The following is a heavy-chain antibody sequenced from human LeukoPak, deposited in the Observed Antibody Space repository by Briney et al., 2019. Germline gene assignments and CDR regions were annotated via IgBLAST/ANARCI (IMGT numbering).Heavy chain of an antibody. J-gene: IGHJ6*03. V-gene: IGHV3-53*01. D-gene: IGHD2/OR15-2a*01. CDR2: IYSGGST. CDR3: ATGRGYFAIHYYMDV. Sequence: GGSLRLSCAASGFTVSSNYMSWVRQAPGKGLEWVSVIYSGGSTYYADSVKGRFTISRDNSKNTLYLQMNSLRAEDTAVYYCATGRGYFAIHYYMDVWGKGTTVTVSS. CDR1: GFTVSSNY.